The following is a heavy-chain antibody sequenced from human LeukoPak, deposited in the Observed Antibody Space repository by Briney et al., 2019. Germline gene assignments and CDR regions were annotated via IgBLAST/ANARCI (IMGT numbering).Heavy chain of an antibody. CDR2: IYYSGSI. V-gene: IGHV4-59*01. Sequence: PSETLSLTCTVSGGSISSYYWSWIRQPPGKGLEWIGYIYYSGSINYNPSLKSRVTISVDTSKNQFSLKLSSVTAADTAVYYCARGRIQLWPWGQGTLVTVSS. D-gene: IGHD5-18*01. CDR3: ARGRIQLWP. CDR1: GGSISSYY. J-gene: IGHJ5*02.